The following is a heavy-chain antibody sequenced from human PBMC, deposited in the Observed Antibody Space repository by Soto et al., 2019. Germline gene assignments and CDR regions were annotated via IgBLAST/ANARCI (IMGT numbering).Heavy chain of an antibody. CDR3: ARVPRGDYYDSRGGCYP. J-gene: IGHJ5*02. V-gene: IGHV1-69*13. CDR2: IIPIFGTA. CDR1: GGTFSSYA. Sequence: SVEVSCKXSGGTFSSYAISWVRQAPGQGLEWMGGIIPIFGTANYAQKFQGRVTITADESTSTAYMELSSLRSEDTAVYYCARVPRGDYYDSRGGCYPWGQGTLVTVSS. D-gene: IGHD3-22*01.